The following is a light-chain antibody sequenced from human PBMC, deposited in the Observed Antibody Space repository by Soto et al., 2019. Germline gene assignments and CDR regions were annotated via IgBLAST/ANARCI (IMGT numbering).Light chain of an antibody. V-gene: IGLV2-14*01. CDR1: DSDVGGYNY. J-gene: IGLJ2*01. CDR3: SSFTNNNTPHVV. CDR2: GVY. Sequence: SCTGTDSDVGGYNYVSWYQQHPDKAPKLMIYGVYNRPSGVSNRFSGSKSGNTASLTISGLQAEDEADYYCSSFTNNNTPHVVFGGGTKVTVL.